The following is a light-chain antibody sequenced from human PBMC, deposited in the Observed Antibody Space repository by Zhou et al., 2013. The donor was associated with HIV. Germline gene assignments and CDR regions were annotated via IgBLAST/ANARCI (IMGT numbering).Light chain of an antibody. Sequence: DIQMTQSPSTLSASVGDRVTITCRASQSISSWLAWYQQKPGKAPTLLIYDSSKLQPGVPSRFSGSGSGTHFTLTITSLQPDDFASYYCQQFDRYSTFGQGTKVDMK. CDR1: QSISSW. CDR3: QQFDRYST. CDR2: DSS. J-gene: IGKJ1*01. V-gene: IGKV1-5*03.